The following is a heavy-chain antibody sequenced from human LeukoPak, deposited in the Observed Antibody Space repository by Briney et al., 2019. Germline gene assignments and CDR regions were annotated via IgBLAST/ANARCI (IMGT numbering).Heavy chain of an antibody. D-gene: IGHD3-16*01. CDR2: ISYDGSNK. V-gene: IGHV3-30-3*01. Sequence: GGSLRLSCAASGFTFSSYAMPWVRQAPGKGLEWVAVISYDGSNKYYADSVKGRFTISRDNSKNTLYLQMNSLRAEDTAVYYCARDGGGIDYWGQGTLVTVSS. CDR3: ARDGGGIDY. CDR1: GFTFSSYA. J-gene: IGHJ4*02.